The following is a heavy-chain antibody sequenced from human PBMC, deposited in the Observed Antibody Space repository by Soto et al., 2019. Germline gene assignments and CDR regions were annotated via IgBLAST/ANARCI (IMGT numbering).Heavy chain of an antibody. J-gene: IGHJ6*02. CDR1: GYTFTSYG. CDR2: ISAYNGNT. V-gene: IGHV1-18*04. Sequence: ASVKVSCKASGYTFTSYGISWVRQAPGQGLEWMGWISAYNGNTNYAQKLQGRVTMTTDTSTSTAYMELRSLRSDDTAVYYCARAATYYDFSSGYYKDYGMDVWGQGTTVTVSS. CDR3: ARAATYYDFSSGYYKDYGMDV. D-gene: IGHD3-3*01.